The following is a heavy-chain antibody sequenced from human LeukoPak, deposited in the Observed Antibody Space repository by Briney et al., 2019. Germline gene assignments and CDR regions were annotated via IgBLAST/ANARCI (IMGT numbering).Heavy chain of an antibody. D-gene: IGHD6-19*01. V-gene: IGHV1-18*01. CDR3: ARVWLGNAFDI. CDR2: ISTYNGNT. J-gene: IGHJ3*02. CDR1: GYTFSRYG. Sequence: ASVKVSCKASGYTFSRYGITWVRQAPGQGLECMGWISTYNGNTKYTHKLQASITMTTDTSTNTAYMELRSLRSDDTALYYCARVWLGNAFDIWGQGTMVTVSS.